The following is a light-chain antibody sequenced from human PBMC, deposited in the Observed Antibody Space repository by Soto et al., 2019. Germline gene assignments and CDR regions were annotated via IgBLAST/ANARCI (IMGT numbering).Light chain of an antibody. V-gene: IGLV2-14*03. J-gene: IGLJ3*02. CDR1: SSDVGGYNY. Sequence: QSALSQPASVSGSPGQSITMSCTGTSSDVGGYNYVSWYQQHPGKAPKLLIYDVSNRPSGVANRFSGSKSGNTASLTISGLQTEDEAEYYCSSHTSSSTVVFGGGTKVTVL. CDR3: SSHTSSSTVV. CDR2: DVS.